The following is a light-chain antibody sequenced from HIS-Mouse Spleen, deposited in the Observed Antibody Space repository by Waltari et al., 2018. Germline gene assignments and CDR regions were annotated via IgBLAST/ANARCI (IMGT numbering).Light chain of an antibody. CDR3: NSRDSSGNHVV. V-gene: IGLV2-14*02. Sequence: QSALTQPASVSGSPGQSITISCTGTSRAVGGYQLVSWYQQHPGNAPKLMIYEGSKRPSGVSNRFSGSSSGNTASLTITGAQAEDEADYYCNSRDSSGNHVVFGGGTKLTVL. CDR1: SRAVGGYQL. CDR2: EGS. J-gene: IGLJ2*01.